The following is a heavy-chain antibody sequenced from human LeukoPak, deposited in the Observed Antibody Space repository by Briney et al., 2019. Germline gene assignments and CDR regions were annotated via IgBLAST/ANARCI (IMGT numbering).Heavy chain of an antibody. V-gene: IGHV3-11*01. CDR1: GFTFSGHF. D-gene: IGHD1-26*01. CDR3: AKDTRSYGRDV. CDR2: ISETGTTI. J-gene: IGHJ6*02. Sequence: GGSLRLSCTASGFTFSGHFMTWIRQAPGKGLEWLSYISETGTTIYYADSVKGRFTISRDNAKNSLYLQMNTLRTEDTAVYYCAKDTRSYGRDVWGQGTTVTVSS.